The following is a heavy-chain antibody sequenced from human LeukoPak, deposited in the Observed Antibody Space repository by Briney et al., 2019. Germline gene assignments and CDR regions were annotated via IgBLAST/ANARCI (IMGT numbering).Heavy chain of an antibody. J-gene: IGHJ4*02. CDR1: GFTFSSYA. D-gene: IGHD3-22*01. Sequence: GGSLRLSCAASGFTFSSYAMHWVRQAPGKGLEYVSAISSNGGSTYYANSVKGRFTISRDNSKNTLYLQMGSLRSDDTAVYYCARAYYDSSGFLLDYWGQGTLVTVSS. CDR3: ARAYYDSSGFLLDY. V-gene: IGHV3-64*01. CDR2: ISSNGGST.